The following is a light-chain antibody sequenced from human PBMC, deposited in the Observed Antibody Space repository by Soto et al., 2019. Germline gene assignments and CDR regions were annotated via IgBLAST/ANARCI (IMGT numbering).Light chain of an antibody. CDR1: SSDVGYYNY. V-gene: IGLV2-14*01. CDR2: EVV. J-gene: IGLJ1*01. CDR3: SSYAAGSTYV. Sequence: QSALTQPASVSGSPGQSITISCTGTSSDVGYYNYVSWFQQHPGKAPKLMIYEVVNRPSGVSIRFSGSKSGNTASLTITGLQAEDEADYYCSSYAAGSTYVFGTGTQLTVL.